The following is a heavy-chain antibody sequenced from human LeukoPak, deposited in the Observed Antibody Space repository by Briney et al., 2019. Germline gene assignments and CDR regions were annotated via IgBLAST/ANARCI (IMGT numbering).Heavy chain of an antibody. Sequence: SETLSLTCTVSGGSISSYYWSWIRQPPGKGLEWIGYIYYSGSTNYNPSLKSRVTISVDTSKNQFSLKLSSVTAADTAVYYCARDRRAFLEWFHAFDIWDQGTMVTVSS. CDR1: GGSISSYY. V-gene: IGHV4-59*01. CDR3: ARDRRAFLEWFHAFDI. J-gene: IGHJ3*02. CDR2: IYYSGST. D-gene: IGHD3-3*02.